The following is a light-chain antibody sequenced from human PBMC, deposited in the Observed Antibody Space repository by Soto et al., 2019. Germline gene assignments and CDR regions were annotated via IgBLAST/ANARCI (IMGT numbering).Light chain of an antibody. Sequence: QSALTQPPSASGSPGQSVTISCTGTSSDVGAYNYVSWYQQHPGKAPKLMIYEVYKRPSGIPDRFSGSKSGNTASLIVSGLQAEDEAEYYCSSFAGFNNFGAFGGGTKLTVL. V-gene: IGLV2-8*01. J-gene: IGLJ2*01. CDR3: SSFAGFNNFGA. CDR2: EVY. CDR1: SSDVGAYNY.